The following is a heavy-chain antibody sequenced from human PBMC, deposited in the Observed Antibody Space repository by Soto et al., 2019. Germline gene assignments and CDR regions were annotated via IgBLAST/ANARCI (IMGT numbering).Heavy chain of an antibody. J-gene: IGHJ4*02. CDR2: IKEDGRDK. Sequence: EVQLVESGGGLVQPGGSLRLSCAASGFNFRTYWMSWVRQAPGKGLEWVANIKEDGRDKYYVDSVKGRLTVSRDNAKNLLYSQLNSLRAEDTAVYYCAREGFSYGPKGAVFDHWGQGSLVTVSS. CDR1: GFNFRTYW. CDR3: AREGFSYGPKGAVFDH. V-gene: IGHV3-7*03. D-gene: IGHD5-18*01.